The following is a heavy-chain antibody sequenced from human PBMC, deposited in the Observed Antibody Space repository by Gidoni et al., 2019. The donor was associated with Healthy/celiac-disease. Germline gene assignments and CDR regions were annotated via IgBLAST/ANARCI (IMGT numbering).Heavy chain of an antibody. D-gene: IGHD4-4*01. Sequence: QVPLQESGPGRVKPSETLSLTCAVSAYSIATDFYWSWIRQSPGKGLEWIGSIYHDGDTYYNSSLKSRITISIDRSKKQCSLNLRSVTAADTAIYYCTKDAWDLSKSVYWGRGTLVTVSS. V-gene: IGHV4-38-2*02. CDR1: AYSIATDFY. CDR2: IYHDGDT. J-gene: IGHJ4*02. CDR3: TKDAWDLSKSVY.